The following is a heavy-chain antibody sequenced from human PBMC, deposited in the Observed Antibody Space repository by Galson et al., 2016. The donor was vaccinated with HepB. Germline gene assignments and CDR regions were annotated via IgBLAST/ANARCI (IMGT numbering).Heavy chain of an antibody. CDR1: GFSVSGNY. D-gene: IGHD4-23*01. CDR3: ARGPNSDS. V-gene: IGHV3-66*01. CDR2: VYSGGSP. J-gene: IGHJ5*01. Sequence: SLRLSCAASGFSVSGNYMSWVRQAPGKGLEWVSHVYSGGSPYYADSVKGRFTTSRDNSKNTLYLQMDSLRVEDTAVYFCARGPNSDSWGQGALVTVSS.